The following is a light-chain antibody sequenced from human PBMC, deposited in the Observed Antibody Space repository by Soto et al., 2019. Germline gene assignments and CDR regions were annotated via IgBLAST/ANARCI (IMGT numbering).Light chain of an antibody. V-gene: IGLV2-14*03. J-gene: IGLJ1*01. CDR2: DVS. CDR3: SSYTTSSTPHYV. CDR1: SSDVGGYNS. Sequence: QSVLTQPASLSVSPGQSITISCTGTSSDVGGYNSVSWYQHHPGKAPKLMIFDVSDRPSGVSSRFSGSKSGNTASLTISGLQAEDEADYYCSSYTTSSTPHYVFGHGTKVTVL.